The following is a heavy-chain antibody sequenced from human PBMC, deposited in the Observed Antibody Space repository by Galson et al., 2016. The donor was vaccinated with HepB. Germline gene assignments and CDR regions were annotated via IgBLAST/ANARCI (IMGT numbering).Heavy chain of an antibody. Sequence: SETLSLTCAVYGGSFSGYYWTWMRQSPGKGLEWVAEISHSGRTNYNPSLKSRVTMSVDTSKKQFSLNLTSVTAADTAVYFCARQRTVTFLPFDSGSYDSNKYFDSGGQGTLVTVSS. CDR3: ARQRTVTFLPFDSGSYDSNKYFDS. CDR2: ISHSGRT. J-gene: IGHJ4*02. V-gene: IGHV4-34*01. CDR1: GGSFSGYY. D-gene: IGHD3-10*01.